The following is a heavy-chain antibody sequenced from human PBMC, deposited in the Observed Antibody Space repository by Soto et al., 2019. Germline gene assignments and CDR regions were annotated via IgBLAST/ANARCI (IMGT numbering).Heavy chain of an antibody. D-gene: IGHD3-22*01. Sequence: ASVKVSCKASGYAFTGYYMHWVRQAPGQGLEWMGWINPNSGGTNYAQKFQGWVTMTRDTSISTAYMELSRLRSDDTAVYYCARDLYYYDSSGYVFDIWGQGTMVTVSS. CDR1: GYAFTGYY. CDR2: INPNSGGT. V-gene: IGHV1-2*04. CDR3: ARDLYYYDSSGYVFDI. J-gene: IGHJ3*02.